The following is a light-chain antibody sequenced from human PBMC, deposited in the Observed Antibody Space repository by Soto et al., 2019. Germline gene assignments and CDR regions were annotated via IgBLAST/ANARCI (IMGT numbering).Light chain of an antibody. Sequence: QPVLTQPPSASGTPGQRVTISCSGRSSNIEKNSVNWYQQFPGTAPKLLIYRNNQRPSGVPDRFSGSKSGTSASLAISGLRSEDEADYYCCSYAGIYTLVFGGGTKLTVL. J-gene: IGLJ2*01. CDR2: RNN. CDR3: CSYAGIYTLV. CDR1: SSNIEKNS. V-gene: IGLV1-44*01.